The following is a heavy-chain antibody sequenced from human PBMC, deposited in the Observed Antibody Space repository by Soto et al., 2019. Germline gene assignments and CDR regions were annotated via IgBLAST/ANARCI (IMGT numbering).Heavy chain of an antibody. CDR2: IYYSGST. J-gene: IGHJ4*02. V-gene: IGHV4-61*01. CDR1: GGSVSSGSYY. D-gene: IGHD3-10*01. Sequence: TSETLSLTCTVAGGSVSSGSYYWSWLRQPPGKGLEWIGYIYYSGSTNYNPSLKSRVTISVDTSKNQFSLKLSSVTAADTAVYYCARTRSRITMVRGVKLSSTYFDYWGQGTLVTVSS. CDR3: ARTRSRITMVRGVKLSSTYFDY.